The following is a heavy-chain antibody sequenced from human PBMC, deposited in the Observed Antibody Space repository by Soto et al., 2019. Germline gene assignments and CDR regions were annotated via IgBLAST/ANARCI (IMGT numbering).Heavy chain of an antibody. J-gene: IGHJ4*01. CDR2: MNPNSGNT. CDR1: GYTFTSYN. V-gene: IGHV1-8*01. Sequence: GASVKVSCKASGYTFTSYNINWVRQATGQGLEWMGWMNPNSGNTGYAQKFQGRVTMTRNTSISTAYMELSSLTSEDTALYYCARDLWLGESFRYYFDYWAQGTLVTVSS. CDR3: ARDLWLGESFRYYFDY. D-gene: IGHD3-10*01.